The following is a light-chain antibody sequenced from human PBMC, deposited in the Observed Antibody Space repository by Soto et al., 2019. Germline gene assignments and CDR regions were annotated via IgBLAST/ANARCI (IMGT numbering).Light chain of an antibody. V-gene: IGKV1-27*01. Sequence: DIQLTQSPSSLSASVGARVTITCRASQGISTFLAWYQQKPGKVPKLLILAASTLLSGVPSRFSGSGSGTDFTLTISSLRPEDVATYYCQKYNSAPWTFGQGTKVDI. CDR3: QKYNSAPWT. CDR1: QGISTF. J-gene: IGKJ1*01. CDR2: AAS.